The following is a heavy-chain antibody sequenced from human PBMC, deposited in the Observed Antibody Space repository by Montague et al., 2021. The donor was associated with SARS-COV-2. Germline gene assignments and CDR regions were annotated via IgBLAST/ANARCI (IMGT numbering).Heavy chain of an antibody. D-gene: IGHD5-24*01. CDR3: ARHFKVTFVRWLQPRGGFDY. CDR2: IYYSGST. CDR1: GGSISSSSYY. Sequence: ETLSLTCTVAGGSISSSSYYWGWIRQPPGKGLEWIGSIYYSGSTYYNPSLKSRVTISVDTSKNQFSLKLSSVTAADTAVYYCARHFKVTFVRWLQPRGGFDYWGQGTLVTVSS. V-gene: IGHV4-39*01. J-gene: IGHJ4*02.